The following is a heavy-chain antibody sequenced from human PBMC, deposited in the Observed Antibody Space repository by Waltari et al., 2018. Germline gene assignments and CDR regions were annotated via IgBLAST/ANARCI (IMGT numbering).Heavy chain of an antibody. CDR3: ARESSSGYYSLYGMDV. Sequence: QVQLQESGPGLVKPSQTLSLTCTVSGGSISSGSYYWSWIRQPAGKGLEWIGRIYTSGGTNYYPSLKSRVTISVDTSKNQFSLKLSSVTAADTAVYYCARESSSGYYSLYGMDVWGQGTTVTVSS. J-gene: IGHJ6*02. V-gene: IGHV4-61*02. D-gene: IGHD3-22*01. CDR1: GGSISSGSYY. CDR2: IYTSGGT.